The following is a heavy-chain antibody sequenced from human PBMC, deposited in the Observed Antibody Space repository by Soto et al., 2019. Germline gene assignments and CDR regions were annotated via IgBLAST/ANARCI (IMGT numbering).Heavy chain of an antibody. CDR2: IYYSGST. Sequence: SESLSLTCTVSGGSISSYYWSWIRQPPGKGLEWIGYIYYSGSTNYNPSLKSRVTISVDTSKNQFSLKLSSVTAADTAVYYCARDRLVTEGYGMDVWGQGTTVTVS. J-gene: IGHJ6*02. CDR1: GGSISSYY. V-gene: IGHV4-59*01. D-gene: IGHD2-15*01. CDR3: ARDRLVTEGYGMDV.